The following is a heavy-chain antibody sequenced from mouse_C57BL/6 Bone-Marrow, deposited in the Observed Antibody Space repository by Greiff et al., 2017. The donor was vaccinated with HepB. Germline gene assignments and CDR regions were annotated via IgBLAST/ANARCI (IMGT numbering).Heavy chain of an antibody. CDR3: ARSGYYGSRVDY. CDR1: GYTFTSYW. V-gene: IGHV1-52*01. D-gene: IGHD1-1*01. CDR2: IDPSDSET. J-gene: IGHJ2*01. Sequence: QVQLQQPGAELVRPGSSVKLSCKASGYTFTSYWMHWVKQRPIQGLEWIGNIDPSDSETHYNQKFKDKATLTVEKSSSTAYMQLSSLTSEDSSVYYCARSGYYGSRVDYWGQGTTLTVSS.